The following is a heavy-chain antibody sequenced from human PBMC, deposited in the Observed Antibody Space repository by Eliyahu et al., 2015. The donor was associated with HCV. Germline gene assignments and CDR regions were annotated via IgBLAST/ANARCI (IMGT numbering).Heavy chain of an antibody. CDR2: IGWNSGKM. V-gene: IGHV3-9*01. Sequence: EVQLVESGGGLVQPGRSLRLSCAASGFTFDDHAMHWVRQAPGKGLEWVSGIGWNSGKMDYADSVXGRFTISRDNAQNSLYLQMNSLRGDDTALYYCAKGLTGYISSWFVSWGQGTLVTVSS. D-gene: IGHD2-2*02. CDR3: AKGLTGYISSWFVS. J-gene: IGHJ5*01. CDR1: GFTFDDHA.